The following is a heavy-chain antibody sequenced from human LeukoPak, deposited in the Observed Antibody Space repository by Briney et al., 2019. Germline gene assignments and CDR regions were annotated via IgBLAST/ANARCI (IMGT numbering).Heavy chain of an antibody. CDR2: TYYRSKWYN. J-gene: IGHJ6*02. D-gene: IGHD6-13*01. CDR1: GDSVSSNSAA. V-gene: IGHV6-1*01. CDR3: ARGSRSSWEFYYYYGMDV. Sequence: SQTLSLTCAISGDSVSSNSAAWNWIRQSPSRGLEWLGRTYYRSKWYNDYAVSAKSRITINPDTSKNQFSLQLNSVTPEDTAVYYCARGSRSSWEFYYYYGMDVWGQGTTVTVSS.